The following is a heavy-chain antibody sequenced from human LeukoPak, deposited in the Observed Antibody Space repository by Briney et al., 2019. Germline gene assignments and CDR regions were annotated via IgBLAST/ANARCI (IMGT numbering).Heavy chain of an antibody. V-gene: IGHV3-48*02. CDR2: ISSSSSTI. J-gene: IGHJ4*02. D-gene: IGHD5-18*01. CDR1: GFSFSSYS. CDR3: ARVRPAHGYSYGSDY. Sequence: GGSLRLSCETSGFSFSSYSMNWVRQAPGKGLEWVSYISSSSSTIYYADSVKGRFTISRDNAKDSLSLQMNSLRDEDTAVYYCARVRPAHGYSYGSDYWGQGTLVTVSS.